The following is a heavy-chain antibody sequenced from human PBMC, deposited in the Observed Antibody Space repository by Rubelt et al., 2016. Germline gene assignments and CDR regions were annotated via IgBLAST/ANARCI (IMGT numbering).Heavy chain of an antibody. V-gene: IGHV4-59*01. CDR2: IYYSGST. D-gene: IGHD4-17*01. CDR1: GGSISSYY. Sequence: QVQLQESGPGLVKPSETLSLTCTVSGGSISSYYWSWIRQPPGKGLEWIGYIYYSGSTNYNPSLKSRVTISVDTSKNQFSLKLSSVTAADTAVYYCARLGGATVTTLNDYWGQGTLVTVSS. CDR3: ARLGGATVTTLNDY. J-gene: IGHJ4*02.